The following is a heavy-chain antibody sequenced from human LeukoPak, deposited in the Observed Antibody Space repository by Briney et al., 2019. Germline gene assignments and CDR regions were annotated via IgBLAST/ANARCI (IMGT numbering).Heavy chain of an antibody. Sequence: GRSLRLSCAASGFTFSSYAMHWVRQAPGKGLEWVAVISYDGSNKYYADSVKGRFTISRDNSKNTLYLQMNSLRAEDTAVYYCAVDYDSSGYFPAGYWGQGTLVTVSS. J-gene: IGHJ4*02. CDR3: AVDYDSSGYFPAGY. CDR1: GFTFSSYA. CDR2: ISYDGSNK. D-gene: IGHD3-22*01. V-gene: IGHV3-30-3*01.